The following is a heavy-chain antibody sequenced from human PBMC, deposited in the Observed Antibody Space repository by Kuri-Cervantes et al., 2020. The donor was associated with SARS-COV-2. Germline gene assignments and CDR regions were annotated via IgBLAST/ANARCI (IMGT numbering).Heavy chain of an antibody. J-gene: IGHJ6*03. CDR2: ISSSSSYI. CDR3: ARLPTVTTPHYYYYYMDV. Sequence: GGSLRLSCAASGFTFSSYSMNWVRQAPGKGLEWVSSISSSSSYIYYADSVKGRFTISRDNAKNSLYLQMNSLRAEGTAVYYCARLPTVTTPHYYYYYMDVWGKGTTVTVSS. V-gene: IGHV3-21*01. D-gene: IGHD4-11*01. CDR1: GFTFSSYS.